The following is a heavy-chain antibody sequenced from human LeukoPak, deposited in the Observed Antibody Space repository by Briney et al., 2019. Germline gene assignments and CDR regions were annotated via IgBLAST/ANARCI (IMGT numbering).Heavy chain of an antibody. V-gene: IGHV1-8*03. CDR3: ARTTSFTASGYDY. J-gene: IGHJ4*02. Sequence: ASVNVSCKASGYTFTNYHINWVRQATGQGREWMGWINPNTDDRGYAQRFQGRVTITRDTSRTTAYMELRSLTSEDTAVYFCARTTSFTASGYDYWGQGTLVTVSS. CDR1: GYTFTNYH. CDR2: INPNTDDR. D-gene: IGHD6-25*01.